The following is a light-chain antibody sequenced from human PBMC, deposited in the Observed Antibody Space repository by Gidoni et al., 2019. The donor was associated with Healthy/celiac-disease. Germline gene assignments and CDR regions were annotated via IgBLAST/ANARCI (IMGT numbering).Light chain of an antibody. J-gene: IGLJ3*02. CDR2: QDS. V-gene: IGLV3-1*01. Sequence: SYALTQPPSVSVSPGQTASITCSGDKLGDKYACWYQQKPGQSPVLVSYQDSKRPSGIPERFSGSNSGNTATLTISGTQAMDEADHYCQAWDSSIMFGGGTKLTVL. CDR1: KLGDKY. CDR3: QAWDSSIM.